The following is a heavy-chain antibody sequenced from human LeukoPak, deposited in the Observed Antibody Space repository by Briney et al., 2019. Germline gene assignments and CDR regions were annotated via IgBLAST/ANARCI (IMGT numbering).Heavy chain of an antibody. V-gene: IGHV3-48*04. J-gene: IGHJ4*02. D-gene: IGHD4-23*01. CDR3: ARVVRYGGNCFDY. Sequence: GGSLRLSCAASGFTFSSYSMNWVRQAPGKGLEWVSYISSSGSTIYYADSVKGRFTVSRDNAKNSLYLQMNSLRAEDTAVYYCARVVRYGGNCFDYWGQGTLVTVSS. CDR2: ISSSGSTI. CDR1: GFTFSSYS.